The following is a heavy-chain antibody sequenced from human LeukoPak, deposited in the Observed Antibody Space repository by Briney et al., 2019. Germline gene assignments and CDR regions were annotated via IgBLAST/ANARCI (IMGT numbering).Heavy chain of an antibody. CDR3: AKDLSWSFDY. J-gene: IGHJ4*02. CDR1: GFTFTGCG. CDR2: ISYDGSEI. V-gene: IGHV3-30*18. D-gene: IGHD6-13*01. Sequence: GRSLRLSCGASGFTFTGCGMHWVRQAPGKGLEWVALISYDGSEINYADSVKGRFTISRDNSKNTVYLQMNSLRAEDTAVYYCAKDLSWSFDYWGQGTMLTVSS.